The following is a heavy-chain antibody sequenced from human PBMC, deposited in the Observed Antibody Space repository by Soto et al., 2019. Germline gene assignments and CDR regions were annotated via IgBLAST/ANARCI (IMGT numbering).Heavy chain of an antibody. CDR3: AKGHMVRGVMVDY. D-gene: IGHD3-10*01. CDR1: GFTFSSYG. V-gene: IGHV3-30*18. Sequence: GGSLRLSCAASGFTFSSYGMHWVRQAPGKGLEWVAVISYDGSNKYYADSVKGRFTISRDNSKNTLYLQMNSLRAEDTAVYYCAKGHMVRGVMVDYWGQGTLVTVSS. J-gene: IGHJ4*02. CDR2: ISYDGSNK.